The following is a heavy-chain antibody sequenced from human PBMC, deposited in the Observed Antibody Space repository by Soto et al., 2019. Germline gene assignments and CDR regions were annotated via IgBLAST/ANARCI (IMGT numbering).Heavy chain of an antibody. D-gene: IGHD3-22*01. CDR2: MSGSGDRT. V-gene: IGHV3-23*01. CDR1: GITISNYP. CDR3: VKDDGGYPSTAPH. Sequence: EVQLLESGGGLVQPGGSLRLSCAASGITISNYPMSWVRQAPGKGLDWVSGMSGSGDRTYYADSAKGRFTISKDNSRNSRYLQLERMGVEDTTVYFCVKDDGGYPSTAPHWGQGTLVTVSS. J-gene: IGHJ4*02.